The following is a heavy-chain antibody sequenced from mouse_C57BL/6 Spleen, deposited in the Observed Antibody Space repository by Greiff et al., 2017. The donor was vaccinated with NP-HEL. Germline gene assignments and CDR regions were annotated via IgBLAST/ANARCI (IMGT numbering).Heavy chain of an antibody. CDR2: INPNNGGT. CDR3: AFITTVVVDDY. CDR1: GYTFTDYY. J-gene: IGHJ2*01. V-gene: IGHV1-26*01. D-gene: IGHD1-1*01. Sequence: EVKLQQSGPELVKPGASVKISCKASGYTFTDYYMNWVKQSHGKSLEWIGDINPNNGGTSYNQKFKGKATLTVDKSSSTAYMELRSLTSEDSAVYYCAFITTVVVDDYWGQGTTLTVSS.